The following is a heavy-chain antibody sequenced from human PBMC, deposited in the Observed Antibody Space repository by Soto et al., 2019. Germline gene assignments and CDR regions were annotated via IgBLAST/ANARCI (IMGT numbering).Heavy chain of an antibody. CDR2: IHPSGSST. J-gene: IGHJ6*02. CDR3: ARYFRYSYDSWSYYYRDYYYYGMDV. CDR1: GYTFTRYY. Sequence: QVQLVQSGAEVKKPGASVKVSCKASGYTFTRYYMHWVRQAPGQGLEWMGIIHPSGSSTSYAQKFQGRVTMCRDRSTSTVYMEVSSLRSEDTAGYYCARYFRYSYDSWSYYYRDYYYYGMDVWGQGTTVTVAS. V-gene: IGHV1-46*01. D-gene: IGHD3-10*01.